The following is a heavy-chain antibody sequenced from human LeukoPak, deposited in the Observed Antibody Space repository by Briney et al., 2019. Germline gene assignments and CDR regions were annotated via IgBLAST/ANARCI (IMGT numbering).Heavy chain of an antibody. V-gene: IGHV3-7*01. Sequence: GGSLRLSCSGSGFTFSDYFMNWIRQAPGKGLEWVANMNQDGSDKNYVDSVKGRFTISRDNAKNSLYLQMNSLRAEDTGVYYCARESTEERPGYWGQGTLVTVSS. D-gene: IGHD4-17*01. CDR3: ARESTEERPGY. CDR2: MNQDGSDK. J-gene: IGHJ1*01. CDR1: GFTFSDYF.